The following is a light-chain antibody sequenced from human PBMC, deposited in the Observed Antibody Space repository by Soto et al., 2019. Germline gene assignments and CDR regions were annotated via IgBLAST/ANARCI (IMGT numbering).Light chain of an antibody. CDR2: EVS. Sequence: QSALTQPPSVSGSPGQSVTISCTGTSSDVGGYNRVSWYQQPPGTAPKLMIYEVSNRPSGVPDRFSGSKSGITASLTISGLQAEDEADYYCSSYTSSSTFLWVFGGGTKLTVL. J-gene: IGLJ3*02. V-gene: IGLV2-18*02. CDR3: SSYTSSSTFLWV. CDR1: SSDVGGYNR.